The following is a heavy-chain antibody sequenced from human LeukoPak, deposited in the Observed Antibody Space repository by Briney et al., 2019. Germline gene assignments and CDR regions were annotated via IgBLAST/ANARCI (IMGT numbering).Heavy chain of an antibody. CDR2: ISYDGSNK. V-gene: IGHV3-30*03. CDR3: ARDEASGGDCYFDY. D-gene: IGHD2-21*02. CDR1: GFTFSSYG. Sequence: PGGSLRLSCAASGFTFSSYGMHWVRQAPGKGLEWVAVISYDGSNKYYADSVKGRFTISRDNSKDTLYLQMNSLRAEDTAVYYCARDEASGGDCYFDYWGQGTLVTVSS. J-gene: IGHJ4*02.